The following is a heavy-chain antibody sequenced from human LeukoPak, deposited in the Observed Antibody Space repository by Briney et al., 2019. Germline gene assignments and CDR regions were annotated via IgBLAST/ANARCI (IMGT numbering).Heavy chain of an antibody. CDR2: ISGGTDAT. J-gene: IGHJ4*02. D-gene: IGHD1-14*01. V-gene: IGHV3-23*01. CDR1: GFTLRTYG. CDR3: AKATGYLL. Sequence: PGGSLRLSCAASGFTLRTYGMSWVRQAPGKGLEWVSSISGGTDATYYADSVKGRFTISRDNSKNTLYLQMNSLRAEDTAVYYCAKATGYLLWGQGTLVIVSS.